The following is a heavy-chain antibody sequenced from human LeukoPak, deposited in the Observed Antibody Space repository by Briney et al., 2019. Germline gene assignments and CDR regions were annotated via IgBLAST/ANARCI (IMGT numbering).Heavy chain of an antibody. Sequence: PSQTLSLTCTVSGGSISSYFWNWIRPPPGQGLEWIGYMSNTGITKYNPSLKSRVTISADTSKNQFSLNLKSVTAADTAVYYCAKASVATAVLFDSWGQGTLVAVSS. D-gene: IGHD5-12*01. CDR3: AKASVATAVLFDS. CDR2: MSNTGIT. CDR1: GGSISSYF. V-gene: IGHV4-59*01. J-gene: IGHJ4*02.